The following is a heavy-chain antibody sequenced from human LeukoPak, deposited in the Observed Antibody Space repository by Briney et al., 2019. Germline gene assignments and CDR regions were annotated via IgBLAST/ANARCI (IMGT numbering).Heavy chain of an antibody. V-gene: IGHV1-18*01. CDR3: ARAPYSSSWYYYYYGMDV. Sequence: ASAKVSCKASGYTFTSYGISWVRQAPGQGLEWMRWISAYNGNTNYAQKLQGRVTMTTDTSTSTAYMELRSLRSDDTAVYYCARAPYSSSWYYYYYGMDVWGQGTTVTVSS. CDR2: ISAYNGNT. J-gene: IGHJ6*02. CDR1: GYTFTSYG. D-gene: IGHD6-13*01.